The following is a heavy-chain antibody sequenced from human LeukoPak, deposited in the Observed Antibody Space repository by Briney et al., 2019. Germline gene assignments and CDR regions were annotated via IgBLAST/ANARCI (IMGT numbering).Heavy chain of an antibody. V-gene: IGHV3-53*04. Sequence: GSLRLSCAASGFTISGNYMTWVRQAPGKGLEWVSVIYGGGSTYYADSAKGRFTISRHDSEKTVYLQMKSLRPEDTALYYCAGTRVTIQGMPQTGAQGTRATVPS. CDR2: IYGGGST. CDR3: AGTRVTIQGMPQT. D-gene: IGHD3-9*01. J-gene: IGHJ4*02. CDR1: GFTISGNY.